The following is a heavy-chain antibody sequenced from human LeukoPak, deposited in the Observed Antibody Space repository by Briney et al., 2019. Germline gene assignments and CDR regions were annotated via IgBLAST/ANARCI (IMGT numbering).Heavy chain of an antibody. D-gene: IGHD2/OR15-2a*01. Sequence: ASVKVSCKASGYTFTSYGINWVRQAPGQGLEWMGWISAYNGNTNFAQKFQGRVSMTTDTSTSTAYMELRSLRSDDTAVYYCARDICGSTTCLLYYFDYWGQGTLVSVSS. CDR1: GYTFTSYG. J-gene: IGHJ4*02. CDR2: ISAYNGNT. CDR3: ARDICGSTTCLLYYFDY. V-gene: IGHV1-18*01.